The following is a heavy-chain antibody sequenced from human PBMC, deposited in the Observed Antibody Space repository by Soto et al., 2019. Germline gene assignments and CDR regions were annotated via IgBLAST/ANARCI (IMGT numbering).Heavy chain of an antibody. Sequence: GGSLRLSCAASGFTFSSYAMHWVRQAPGKGLEWVAVISYDGSNKYYADSVKGRFTISRDNSKNTLYLQMNSLRAEDTAVYYCARVHSIYDFWSGSTRAAYYYYGMDVWGQGTTVTVSS. CDR1: GFTFSSYA. CDR2: ISYDGSNK. D-gene: IGHD3-3*01. V-gene: IGHV3-30-3*01. J-gene: IGHJ6*02. CDR3: ARVHSIYDFWSGSTRAAYYYYGMDV.